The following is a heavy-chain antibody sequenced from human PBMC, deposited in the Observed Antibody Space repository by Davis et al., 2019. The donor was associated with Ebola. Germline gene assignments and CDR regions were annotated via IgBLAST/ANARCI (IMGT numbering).Heavy chain of an antibody. J-gene: IGHJ6*02. CDR3: ARLKGYFGMDV. CDR1: GGSISSYY. CDR2: IYYSGST. V-gene: IGHV4-59*08. Sequence: SETLSLTCTVSGGSISSYYWSWIRQPPGKGLEWIGYIYYSGSTNYNPSLKSRVTISVDTSKNQFSLKLSSVTAADTAVYYCARLKGYFGMDVWGQGTTVTVYS. D-gene: IGHD3-9*01.